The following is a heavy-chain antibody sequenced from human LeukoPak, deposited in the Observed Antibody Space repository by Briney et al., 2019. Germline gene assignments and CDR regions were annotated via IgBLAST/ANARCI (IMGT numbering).Heavy chain of an antibody. V-gene: IGHV3-30*04. D-gene: IGHD6-13*01. CDR2: ISADGRDK. J-gene: IGHJ4*02. CDR3: ATPLTSKWSSSWYSGHFDY. Sequence: GGSLRLSCVASGFSFSDYAMHWVRQAPGKGLEWVAVISADGRDKYYIDSVRGRFTISRDNSKTTVFLQMNSLEVEDTAVYYCATPLTSKWSSSWYSGHFDYWGQGALVTVPS. CDR1: GFSFSDYA.